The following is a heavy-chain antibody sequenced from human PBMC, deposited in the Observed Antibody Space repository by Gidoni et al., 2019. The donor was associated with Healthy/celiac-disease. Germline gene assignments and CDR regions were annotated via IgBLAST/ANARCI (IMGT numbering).Heavy chain of an antibody. Sequence: QVQLVQSGAEVKKPGASVKVSCKASGYTFTGYYMHWVRQAPGQGLEWMGWINPNSGGTNYAQKFQGRVTMTRDTSISTAYMELSRLRSDDTAVYYCARFGLCSGGSCYSSYYYYGMDVWGQGTTVTVSS. CDR3: ARFGLCSGGSCYSSYYYYGMDV. D-gene: IGHD2-15*01. J-gene: IGHJ6*02. CDR1: GYTFTGYY. CDR2: INPNSGGT. V-gene: IGHV1-2*02.